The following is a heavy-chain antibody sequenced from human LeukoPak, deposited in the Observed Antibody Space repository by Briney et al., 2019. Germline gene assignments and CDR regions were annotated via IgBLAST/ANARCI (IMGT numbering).Heavy chain of an antibody. CDR1: GFTFSSYA. Sequence: GGSLRLSCAASGFTFSSYAMSWVRQAPGKGLEWVSAISGSGGSTYYADSVKGRLTISRDNSKNTLYLQMNSLRAEDTAVYYCAKDSDYSSSSFDYWGQGTLVTVSS. J-gene: IGHJ4*02. CDR2: ISGSGGST. V-gene: IGHV3-23*01. CDR3: AKDSDYSSSSFDY. D-gene: IGHD6-6*01.